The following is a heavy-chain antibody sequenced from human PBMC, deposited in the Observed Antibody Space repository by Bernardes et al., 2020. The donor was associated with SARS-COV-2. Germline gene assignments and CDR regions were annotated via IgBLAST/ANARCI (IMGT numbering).Heavy chain of an antibody. CDR1: GFTFSSYA. CDR3: AKFSGNYPKRAYHFDC. J-gene: IGHJ4*02. CDR2: TSGSGGTA. V-gene: IGHV3-23*01. Sequence: GGSLRLSGAASGFTFSSYAMSWVRRAPGKGLEWVSATSGSGGTAYYPDSVKGRFTISRDNPRNTLYLQMNSLRAEDTAVYYCAKFSGNYPKRAYHFDCWGQGTLVTVSS. D-gene: IGHD1-26*01.